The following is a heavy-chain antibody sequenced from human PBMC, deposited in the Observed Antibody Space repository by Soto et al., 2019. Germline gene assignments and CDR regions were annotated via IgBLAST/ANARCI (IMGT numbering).Heavy chain of an antibody. CDR1: GYTFTSYA. D-gene: IGHD3-3*01. CDR2: INAGNGNT. V-gene: IGHV1-3*01. Sequence: ASVKVSFKASGYTFTSYAMHWVRQAPGQRLEWMGWINAGNGNTKYSQKFQGRVTITRDTSASTAYMELSSLRSEDTAVYYCARDRYDFWSGFLPVVYYGMDVWGQGTTVTVSS. CDR3: ARDRYDFWSGFLPVVYYGMDV. J-gene: IGHJ6*02.